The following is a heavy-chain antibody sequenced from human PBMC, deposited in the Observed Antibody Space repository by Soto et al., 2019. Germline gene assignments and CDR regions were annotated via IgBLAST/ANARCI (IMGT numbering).Heavy chain of an antibody. CDR1: GGTFSSYT. D-gene: IGHD3-10*02. CDR2: IIPILGIA. Sequence: QVQLVQSGAEVKKPGSSVKVSCKASGGTFSSYTISWVRQAPGQGLEWMGRIIPILGIANYARKFQGRVTITADKSTSTAYMELSSLRSEDTAVYYCARGTSRFGELLVVDYWGQGTLVTVSS. V-gene: IGHV1-69*02. CDR3: ARGTSRFGELLVVDY. J-gene: IGHJ4*02.